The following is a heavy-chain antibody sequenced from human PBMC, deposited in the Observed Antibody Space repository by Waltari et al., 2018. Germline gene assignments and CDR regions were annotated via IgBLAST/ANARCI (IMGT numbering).Heavy chain of an antibody. J-gene: IGHJ6*03. Sequence: QVQLQESGPGLVKPSETLSLTCTVSGGSISSYYWSWIRQPPGKGLEWIGYIYYSGSTNDNPSRKSRVTISVDTSKNQFSLKLSSVTAADTAVYYCARSPAPYYDFWSGTYYYYYYMDVWGKGTTVTVSS. V-gene: IGHV4-59*01. CDR1: GGSISSYY. CDR2: IYYSGST. CDR3: ARSPAPYYDFWSGTYYYYYYMDV. D-gene: IGHD3-3*01.